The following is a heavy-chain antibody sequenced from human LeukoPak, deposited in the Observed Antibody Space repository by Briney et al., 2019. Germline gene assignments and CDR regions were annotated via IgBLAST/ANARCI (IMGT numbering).Heavy chain of an antibody. D-gene: IGHD2-15*01. CDR3: ARMEDATYFDY. J-gene: IGHJ4*02. CDR1: RFMFSIYA. Sequence: GGSLRLSCAASRFMFSIYAMSWVRQAPGKGLEWVSGISGSGGSTYYADSVKGRFTISRDNSKNTLYLQMNSLRAEDTAVYYCARMEDATYFDYWGQGTLVTVSS. CDR2: ISGSGGST. V-gene: IGHV3-23*01.